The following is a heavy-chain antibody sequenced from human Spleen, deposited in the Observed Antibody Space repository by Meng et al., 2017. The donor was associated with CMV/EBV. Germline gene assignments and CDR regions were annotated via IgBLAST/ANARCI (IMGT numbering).Heavy chain of an antibody. J-gene: IGHJ5*02. CDR1: GFTSSNYW. CDR2: INSDGSST. CDR3: AREVICSSTSCYTNWFDP. Sequence: GGSLRLSCAASGFTSSNYWMHWVRQAPGKGLVWVSRINSDGSSTSYADSVKGRFTISRDNAKNTLYLQMNSLRAEDTAVYYCAREVICSSTSCYTNWFDPWGQGTLVTVSS. V-gene: IGHV3-74*01. D-gene: IGHD2-2*01.